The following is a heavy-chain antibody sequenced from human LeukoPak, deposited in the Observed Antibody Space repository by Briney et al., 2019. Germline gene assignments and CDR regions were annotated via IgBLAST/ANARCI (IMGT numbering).Heavy chain of an antibody. D-gene: IGHD5/OR15-5a*01. J-gene: IGHJ4*02. CDR3: AVLGVMVVVYQFES. V-gene: IGHV4-39*07. Sequence: LETLSLTSAVSRGSPCISKSLSGSSRPPPGNELGWIASISYSGFAGYNPSLSSRVALFLDTSKNQFSLKLTYVTAADWAVYYCAVLGVMVVVYQFESWGQGTPVTVSS. CDR1: RGSPCISKSL. CDR2: ISYSGFA.